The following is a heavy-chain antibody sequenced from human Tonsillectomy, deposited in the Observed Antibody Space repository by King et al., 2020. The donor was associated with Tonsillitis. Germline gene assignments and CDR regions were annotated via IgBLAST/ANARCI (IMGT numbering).Heavy chain of an antibody. V-gene: IGHV4-39*01. J-gene: IGHJ4*02. CDR3: ASLHYFDRCGYGYYFDY. CDR1: GGSISSSSYY. D-gene: IGHD3-22*01. Sequence: LQLQESGPGLVKPSETLSLTCTVSGGSISSSSYYWGWIRQPPGKGLEWIGNIYYSGSTDYNPSLKSRVTISVETSKNQLSLKLSSVTAADTAVYYYASLHYFDRCGYGYYFDYWGQGTLVTVSS. CDR2: IYYSGST.